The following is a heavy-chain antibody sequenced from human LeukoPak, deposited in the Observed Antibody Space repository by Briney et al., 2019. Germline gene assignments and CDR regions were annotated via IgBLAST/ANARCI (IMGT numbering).Heavy chain of an antibody. CDR2: ISSSSTYI. D-gene: IGHD2-21*02. CDR1: GFTFSSYS. CDR3: ARDGVVTTRVIDY. V-gene: IGHV3-21*01. J-gene: IGHJ4*02. Sequence: GGSLRPSCAASGFTFSSYSMNWVRQAPGKGLEWVSSISSSSTYIYYADSVKGRFTISRDHTKNSLYLQMSSLRAEDTAVYYCARDGVVTTRVIDYWGQGTLVTVSS.